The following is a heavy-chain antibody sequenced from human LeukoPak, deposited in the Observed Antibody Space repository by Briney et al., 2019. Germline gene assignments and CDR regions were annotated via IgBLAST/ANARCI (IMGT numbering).Heavy chain of an antibody. Sequence: SETLSLTCAVYGGSFSGYYWSWIRQPPGKGLEWIGEINHSGSTDYNPSLKSRVTISVDTSKNQFSLKLSSVTAADTAVYYCARVSDDVVVVATGRHFDYWGQGTLVTVSS. CDR3: ARVSDDVVVVATGRHFDY. D-gene: IGHD2-15*01. CDR2: INHSGST. CDR1: GGSFSGYY. J-gene: IGHJ4*02. V-gene: IGHV4-34*01.